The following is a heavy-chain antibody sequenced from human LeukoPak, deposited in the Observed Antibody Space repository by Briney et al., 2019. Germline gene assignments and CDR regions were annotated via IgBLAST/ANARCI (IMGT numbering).Heavy chain of an antibody. Sequence: TSETLSLTCTVSGGSISSYYWSWIRQPPGKGLEWIGYIYYSGSTNYNPSLKSRVTISVDTSKNQFSLKLSSVTAADTAVYYCARQGRGYYYYFDYWGQGTLVTVSS. J-gene: IGHJ4*02. V-gene: IGHV4-59*08. CDR1: GGSISSYY. CDR2: IYYSGST. D-gene: IGHD3-22*01. CDR3: ARQGRGYYYYFDY.